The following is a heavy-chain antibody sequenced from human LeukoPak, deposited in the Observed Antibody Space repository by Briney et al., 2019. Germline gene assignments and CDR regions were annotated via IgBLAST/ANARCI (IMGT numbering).Heavy chain of an antibody. CDR2: IYYSGST. D-gene: IGHD3-22*01. CDR1: GGSFSSYY. Sequence: PSETLSLTCTASGGSFSSYYWSWIRQPPGKGLKWIGYIYYSGSTSYNPSLKSRVTISVDTSNNQVSLKLSSVTAADTAVYYCARDTSGYRRGSFDYWGQGTLVIVSS. CDR3: ARDTSGYRRGSFDY. V-gene: IGHV4-59*01. J-gene: IGHJ4*02.